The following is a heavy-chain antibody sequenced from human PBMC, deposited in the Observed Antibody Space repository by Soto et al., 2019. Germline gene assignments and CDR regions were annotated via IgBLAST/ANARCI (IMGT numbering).Heavy chain of an antibody. CDR3: ARVVSSGYLQVGYYYMDV. J-gene: IGHJ6*03. V-gene: IGHV4-59*01. Sequence: SETLSLTCTVSGGSISSYYWSWIRQPPGKGLEWIGYIYYSGSTNYNPSLKSRVTISVDTSKNQFSLKLSSVTAADTAVYYCARVVSSGYLQVGYYYMDVWGKGTTVTVSS. D-gene: IGHD6-19*01. CDR1: GGSISSYY. CDR2: IYYSGST.